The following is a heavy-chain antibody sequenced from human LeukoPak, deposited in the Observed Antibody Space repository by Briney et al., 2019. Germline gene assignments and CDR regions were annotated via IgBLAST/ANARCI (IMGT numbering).Heavy chain of an antibody. J-gene: IGHJ3*02. CDR3: AREDGVATGGAFDI. Sequence: PSETLSLTCTVSGGSISSYYWSWIRQPPGKGLEWIGYIYYSGSTNYNPSLKSRVTISVDTSKNQFSLKLSSVTAAVTAVYYCAREDGVATGGAFDIWGQGTMVTVSS. CDR1: GGSISSYY. CDR2: IYYSGST. V-gene: IGHV4-59*01. D-gene: IGHD4-17*01.